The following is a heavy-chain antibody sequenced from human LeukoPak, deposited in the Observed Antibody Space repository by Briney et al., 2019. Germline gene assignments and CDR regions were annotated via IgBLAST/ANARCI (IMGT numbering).Heavy chain of an antibody. D-gene: IGHD4-17*01. CDR1: GGSISSYY. CDR3: ARFMTTVTMRASDI. CDR2: IYTSGST. V-gene: IGHV4-4*07. Sequence: NPSETLSLTCTVSGGSISSYYWSWIRQPAGKGLEWIGRIYTSGSTNYNPSLKSRVTMQVDTSKNQFSLKLSSVTAADTAVYYCARFMTTVTMRASDIWGQGTMVTVSS. J-gene: IGHJ3*02.